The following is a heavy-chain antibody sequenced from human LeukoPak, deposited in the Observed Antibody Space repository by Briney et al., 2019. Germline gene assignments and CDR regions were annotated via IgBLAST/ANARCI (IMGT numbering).Heavy chain of an antibody. CDR2: IYYSGST. D-gene: IGHD3-22*01. Sequence: SETLSLTCTVSGGSISSYYWSWIRQPPGMGLEWIGYIYYSGSTNYNPSLKSRVTISVDTSKNQFSLKLSSVTAADTAVYYCARHVPLLLAMDVWGQGTTVTVSS. CDR3: ARHVPLLLAMDV. CDR1: GGSISSYY. V-gene: IGHV4-59*08. J-gene: IGHJ6*02.